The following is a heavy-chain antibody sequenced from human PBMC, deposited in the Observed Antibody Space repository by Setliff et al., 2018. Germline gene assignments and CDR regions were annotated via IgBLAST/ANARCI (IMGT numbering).Heavy chain of an antibody. V-gene: IGHV4-39*06. CDR1: GDSVSSTSHY. CDR3: ARVDFTMIQGVLGL. CDR2: VYYSGYT. J-gene: IGHJ1*01. D-gene: IGHD3-10*01. Sequence: PSETLSLTCTVSGDSVSSTSHYWGWIRQPPGKGMEWIGSVYYSGYTYYNPSLQSRVTISVDMSKNQFPMKLTSVTAADTAVYYCARVDFTMIQGVLGLWGQGTLVTVSS.